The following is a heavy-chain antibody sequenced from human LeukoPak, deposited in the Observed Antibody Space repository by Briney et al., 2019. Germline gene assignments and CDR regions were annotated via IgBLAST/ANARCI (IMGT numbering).Heavy chain of an antibody. CDR1: GFTFSSYA. Sequence: GGSLRLSCAASGFTFSSYAVNWVRQAPGKGLEWVSAISGSGDSTYYADSVKGRFTISRDNSKNTLYLQMNSLRAEDTAVYSCAKVALLGYCSSSTCPLDYWGQGTLVTDYS. D-gene: IGHD2-2*01. CDR2: ISGSGDST. CDR3: AKVALLGYCSSSTCPLDY. V-gene: IGHV3-23*01. J-gene: IGHJ4*02.